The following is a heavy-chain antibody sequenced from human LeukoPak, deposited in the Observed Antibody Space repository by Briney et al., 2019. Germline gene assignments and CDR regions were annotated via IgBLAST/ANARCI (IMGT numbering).Heavy chain of an antibody. Sequence: NTGESLKISCSGSEYTFSNLWIAWVRQTPGRGLEWMGLVNPGDSVVRYSPSLQGQVTISADKSISTAYLQWSSLKASDTAMYYCARHGIAAAVFDPWGQGTLVTVSS. J-gene: IGHJ5*02. CDR1: EYTFSNLW. CDR3: ARHGIAAAVFDP. V-gene: IGHV5-51*01. CDR2: VNPGDSVV. D-gene: IGHD6-13*01.